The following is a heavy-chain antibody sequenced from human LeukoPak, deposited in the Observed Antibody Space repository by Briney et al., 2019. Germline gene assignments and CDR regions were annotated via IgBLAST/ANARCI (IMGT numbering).Heavy chain of an antibody. J-gene: IGHJ4*02. Sequence: SETLSLTCTVSGGSIGTYYWTWIRQPPGKGLEWIGYIYYTGSTNHIPSLKSRVTISVDTSKNQFSLKLSSVTAADTAVYYCARDLRTMHKYSYGYEGFDYWGQGTLVTVSS. CDR1: GGSIGTYY. CDR2: IYYTGST. CDR3: ARDLRTMHKYSYGYEGFDY. V-gene: IGHV4-59*01. D-gene: IGHD5-18*01.